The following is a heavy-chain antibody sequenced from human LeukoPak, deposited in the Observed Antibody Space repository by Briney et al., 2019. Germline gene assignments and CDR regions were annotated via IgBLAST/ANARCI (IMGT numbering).Heavy chain of an antibody. D-gene: IGHD3-10*01. CDR3: TTDLAITMIRGVIVD. CDR2: IKSKGDGETT. J-gene: IGHJ4*02. CDR1: GFSFTNAW. V-gene: IGHV3-15*01. Sequence: GGSLRLSCTASGFSFTNAWMTWVRQAPGKGLEWVGRIKSKGDGETTDYAASVKGRFSMSRDDSKATLYLQMNWPKVEDTAVYYCTTDLAITMIRGVIVDWGQGTLVTVSS.